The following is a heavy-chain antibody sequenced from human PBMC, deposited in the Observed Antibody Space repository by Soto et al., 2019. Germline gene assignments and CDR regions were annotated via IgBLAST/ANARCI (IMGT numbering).Heavy chain of an antibody. CDR2: IYHSGST. CDR1: GGSISSGGYS. V-gene: IGHV4-30-2*01. CDR3: ASMTTVTNIDY. J-gene: IGHJ4*02. D-gene: IGHD4-17*01. Sequence: SETLSLTCAVSGGSISSGGYSWIWIRHPPGKGLEWIGYIYHSGSTYYNPSLKSRVTISVDRSKNQFSLKLSSVTAADTAVYYCASMTTVTNIDYWGQGTLVTVSS.